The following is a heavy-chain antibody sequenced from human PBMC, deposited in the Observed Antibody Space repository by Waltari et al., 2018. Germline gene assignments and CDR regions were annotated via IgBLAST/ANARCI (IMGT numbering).Heavy chain of an antibody. CDR3: ARSASYFDY. V-gene: IGHV4-39*07. CDR2: IYYSGST. CDR1: GGSISIRSYY. Sequence: QLQLQESGPGLVKPSETLSLTCTVSGGSISIRSYYWGWIRQPPGKGLEWIGSIYYSGSTYYNPSLKSRVTISVDTSKNQFSLKLSSVTAADTAVYYCARSASYFDYWGQGTLVTVSS. J-gene: IGHJ4*02.